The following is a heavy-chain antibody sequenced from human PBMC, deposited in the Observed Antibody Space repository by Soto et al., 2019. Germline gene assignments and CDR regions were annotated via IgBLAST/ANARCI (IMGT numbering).Heavy chain of an antibody. CDR3: ARDSVAGSLSWSGP. D-gene: IGHD6-19*01. CDR2: ISAYNGNT. CDR1: GYTFTSYG. Sequence: GPSVKVSCKASGYTFTSYGISWVRQAPGQGLEWMGWISAYNGNTNYAQKLQGRVTMTTDTSTSTAYMELRSLRSDDTAVYYCARDSVAGSLSWSGPWGQGTLVTVSS. J-gene: IGHJ5*02. V-gene: IGHV1-18*01.